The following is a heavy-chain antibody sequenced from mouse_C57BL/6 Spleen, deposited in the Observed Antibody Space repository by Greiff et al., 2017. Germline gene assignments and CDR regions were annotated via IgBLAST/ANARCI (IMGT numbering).Heavy chain of an antibody. CDR2: ISYDGSN. CDR3: ARAPYYYGSSHYAMDY. Sequence: EVKLEESGPGLVKPSQSLSLTCSVTGYSITSGYYWNWIRQFPGNKLEWMGYISYDGSNNYNPSLKNRISITRDTSKNQFFLKLNSVTTEDTATYYCARAPYYYGSSHYAMDYWGQGTSVTVSS. D-gene: IGHD1-1*01. V-gene: IGHV3-6*01. CDR1: GYSITSGYY. J-gene: IGHJ4*01.